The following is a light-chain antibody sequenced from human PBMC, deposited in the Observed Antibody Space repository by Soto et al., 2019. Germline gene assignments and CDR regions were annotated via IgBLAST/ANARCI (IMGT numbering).Light chain of an antibody. V-gene: IGKV3-20*01. CDR2: GAS. CDR3: QQYGRSKRWT. Sequence: EVVLTQFPGTLSFSPGERATLSCRASQTITGTYLAWYQQKPGQAPRLLIHGASTRATGIPDRFSGGGTGTDFNLNISRVEPEDFAMYYCQQYGRSKRWTFGQGTKVEVK. CDR1: QTITGTY. J-gene: IGKJ1*01.